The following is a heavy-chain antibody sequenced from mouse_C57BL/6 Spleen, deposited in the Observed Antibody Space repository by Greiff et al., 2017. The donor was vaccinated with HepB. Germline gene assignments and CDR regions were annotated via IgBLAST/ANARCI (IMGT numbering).Heavy chain of an antibody. V-gene: IGHV1-69*01. J-gene: IGHJ3*01. CDR3: ARSGYYYGSSYVGFAY. Sequence: VQLQQPGAELVMPGASVKLSCKASGYTFTSYWMHWVKQRPGQGLEWIGEIDPSDSYTNYNQKYKGKSTLTVDKSSSTAYMQLSSLTSEDPAVYYCARSGYYYGSSYVGFAYWGQGTLVTVSA. CDR2: IDPSDSYT. CDR1: GYTFTSYW. D-gene: IGHD1-1*01.